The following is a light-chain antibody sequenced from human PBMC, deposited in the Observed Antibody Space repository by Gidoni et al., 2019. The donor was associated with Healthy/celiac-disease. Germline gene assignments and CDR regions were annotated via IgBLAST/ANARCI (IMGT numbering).Light chain of an antibody. CDR1: KLEDKY. V-gene: IGLV3-1*01. J-gene: IGLJ1*01. Sequence: SYELTQAPSASVSPGQTATITCSGDKLEDKYVCWYQVKPGQSPVLVIYQDTKRPSGIPERFSASNSGNTATLTVSGTQAMDEADYFCQAWDSSTAVFGTGTKVTVL. CDR2: QDT. CDR3: QAWDSSTAV.